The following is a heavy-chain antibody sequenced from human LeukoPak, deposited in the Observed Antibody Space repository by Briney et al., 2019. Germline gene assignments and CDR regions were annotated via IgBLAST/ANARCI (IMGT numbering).Heavy chain of an antibody. CDR1: GGSISSYY. D-gene: IGHD6-19*01. CDR2: IHYSGST. Sequence: SETLSLTCTVSGGSISSYYWSWIRQPPGKGLEWIGYIHYSGSTNYNPSLKSRVTISVDTSKNQFSLKLSSVTAADTAVYYCARPRYSSGWYWFDPWGQGTLVTLSS. CDR3: ARPRYSSGWYWFDP. J-gene: IGHJ5*02. V-gene: IGHV4-59*08.